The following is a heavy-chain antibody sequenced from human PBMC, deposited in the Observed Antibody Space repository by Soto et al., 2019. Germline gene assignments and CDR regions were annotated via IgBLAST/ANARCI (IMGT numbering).Heavy chain of an antibody. Sequence: SETLSLTCTVSGGSISSYYWSWIRQPPGKGLEWIGYIYYSGSTNYNPSLKSRVTISVDTSKNQFSLKLSSVTAADTAVYYCARYSYGLFVPWGQGTLVTVSS. CDR1: GGSISSYY. CDR2: IYYSGST. CDR3: ARYSYGLFVP. V-gene: IGHV4-59*01. D-gene: IGHD5-18*01. J-gene: IGHJ5*02.